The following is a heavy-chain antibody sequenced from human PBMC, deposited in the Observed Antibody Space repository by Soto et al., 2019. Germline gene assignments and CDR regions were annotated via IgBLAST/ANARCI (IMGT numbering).Heavy chain of an antibody. CDR3: AREFSNSPEAFDS. CDR1: GGSVNSDNYY. J-gene: IGHJ4*02. V-gene: IGHV4-61*01. D-gene: IGHD6-6*01. Sequence: SETLSLTCTVSGGSVNSDNYYWSWIRQPPGRGLEWIGYIYYTGSSNYNPSLKSRVTISVDTSRNQFSLKLSSVTTADTAVYYCAREFSNSPEAFDSWGQGSLVTVPQ. CDR2: IYYTGSS.